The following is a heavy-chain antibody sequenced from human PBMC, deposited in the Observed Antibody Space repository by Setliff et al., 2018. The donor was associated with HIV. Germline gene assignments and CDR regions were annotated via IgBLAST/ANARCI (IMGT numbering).Heavy chain of an antibody. J-gene: IGHJ4*02. D-gene: IGHD5-12*01. CDR3: ARQPRWLQFPRYFDY. CDR2: ISYSGRN. Sequence: SETLSLTCTVSGGSISTYYWSWIRQPPGKGLELIGYISYSGRNSYNPSLRSRVTISLDTSKNQFSLKLSSVSAADTAVYYCARQPRWLQFPRYFDYWGQGTLVTVSS. CDR1: GGSISTYY. V-gene: IGHV4-59*06.